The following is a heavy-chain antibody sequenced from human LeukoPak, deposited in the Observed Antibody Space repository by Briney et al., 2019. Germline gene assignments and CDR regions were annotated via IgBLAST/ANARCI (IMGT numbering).Heavy chain of an antibody. J-gene: IGHJ6*03. Sequence: GGSLRLSCAASGFTVSSNYMSWVRQAPGKGLEWVSVIYSGGSTYYADSVKGRFTISRDNSKNTLYLQMNSLRAEDTAVYYCARERRYGGNPEYMDVWGKGTTVTVSS. CDR1: GFTVSSNY. D-gene: IGHD4-23*01. CDR3: ARERRYGGNPEYMDV. V-gene: IGHV3-53*01. CDR2: IYSGGST.